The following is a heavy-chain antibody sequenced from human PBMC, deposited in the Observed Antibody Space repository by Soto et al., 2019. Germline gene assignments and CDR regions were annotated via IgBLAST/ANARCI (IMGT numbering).Heavy chain of an antibody. CDR2: IYYSGST. D-gene: IGHD2-2*01. CDR3: ARREEIVVVPAAMSSSPYPDY. Sequence: QLQLQESGPGLVKPSETLSLTCTVSGGSISSSSYYWGWIRQPPGKGLEWIGSIYYSGSTYYNPSLKSRVTISVDTSKNQFSLKLSSVTAADTAVYYCARREEIVVVPAAMSSSPYPDYWGQGTLVTVSS. V-gene: IGHV4-39*01. J-gene: IGHJ4*02. CDR1: GGSISSSSYY.